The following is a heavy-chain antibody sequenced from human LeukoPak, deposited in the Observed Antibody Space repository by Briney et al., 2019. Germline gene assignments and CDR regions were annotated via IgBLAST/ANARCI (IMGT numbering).Heavy chain of an antibody. V-gene: IGHV3-48*02. CDR3: ARARDGSYDY. CDR2: ISSSSRTV. J-gene: IGHJ4*02. Sequence: GGSLRLSCAASGFTFTSTSMNWVRQAPGKGLEWISYISSSSRTVHYADSVKGRFTISRDNAKNSLYLEMNSLRDEDTAVYYCARARDGSYDYWGQGTLVTVSS. CDR1: GFTFTSTS. D-gene: IGHD1-26*01.